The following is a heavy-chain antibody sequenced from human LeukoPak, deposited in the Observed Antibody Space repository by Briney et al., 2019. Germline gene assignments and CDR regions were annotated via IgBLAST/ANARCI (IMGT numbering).Heavy chain of an antibody. CDR1: GFTFSSYW. Sequence: GGSLRLSCAASGFTFSSYWMNWVRQAPGKGLEWVSYISSSSSTIYYADSVKGRFTISRDNAKNSLYLQMNSLRAEDTAVYYCARGQWLWSRDLHYWGQGTLVTVSS. D-gene: IGHD3-10*01. CDR2: ISSSSSTI. J-gene: IGHJ4*02. CDR3: ARGQWLWSRDLHY. V-gene: IGHV3-48*01.